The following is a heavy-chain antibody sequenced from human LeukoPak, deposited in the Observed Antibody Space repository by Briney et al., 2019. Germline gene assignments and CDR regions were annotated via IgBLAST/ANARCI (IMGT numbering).Heavy chain of an antibody. Sequence: GGSLRLSCAASGFTFSSYWMSWVRQAPGKGPEWVANIKKDGSEKYYVDSVKGRFTISRDNAKTSLYLQMNSLRAEDTAVYYCARHLSGVTGYTYGRGIDYWGRGTLVTVSS. CDR1: GFTFSSYW. J-gene: IGHJ4*02. D-gene: IGHD5-18*01. CDR3: ARHLSGVTGYTYGRGIDY. V-gene: IGHV3-7*01. CDR2: IKKDGSEK.